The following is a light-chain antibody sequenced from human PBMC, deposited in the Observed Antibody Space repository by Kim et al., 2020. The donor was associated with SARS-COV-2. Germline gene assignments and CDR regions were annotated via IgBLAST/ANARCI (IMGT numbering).Light chain of an antibody. J-gene: IGLJ3*02. V-gene: IGLV3-21*01. CDR3: QVWESSSDHWV. Sequence: APGKTARITGGGNNIGSKSVHWYQQQPGPAPVLVIYYDSDRPSGIPERFSVSNSGNTATLTISRGEAGDEADYYCQVWESSSDHWVFGGGTQLTVL. CDR2: YDS. CDR1: NIGSKS.